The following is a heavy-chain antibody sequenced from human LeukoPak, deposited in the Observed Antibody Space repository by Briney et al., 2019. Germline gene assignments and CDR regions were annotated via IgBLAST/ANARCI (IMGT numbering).Heavy chain of an antibody. J-gene: IGHJ6*02. CDR2: TPYDGNNK. V-gene: IGHV3-30-3*01. Sequence: GGSLRLSCAASGFSFSSFAMHWVRQAPGKGLEWVAVTPYDGNNKYYSDSVKGRLTISRDNSKNTLYLQMNSLRAEDTALYYCARDGNSGYDLTYYYGMDVWGQGTTVTVSS. CDR1: GFSFSSFA. CDR3: ARDGNSGYDLTYYYGMDV. D-gene: IGHD5-12*01.